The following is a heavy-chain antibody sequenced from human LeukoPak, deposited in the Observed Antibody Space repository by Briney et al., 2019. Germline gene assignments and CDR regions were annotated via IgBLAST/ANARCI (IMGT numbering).Heavy chain of an antibody. CDR3: ARRSVLGAFDI. J-gene: IGHJ3*02. Sequence: PGGSLRLSCAASGFTFSSYWMHWVRQAPGKGLVWVSRINSDGSSTSYADSVKGRFTISRDNVKNALYLQMNSLRAEDTAVYYCARRSVLGAFDIWGQGTMVTVSS. CDR1: GFTFSSYW. V-gene: IGHV3-74*01. CDR2: INSDGSST. D-gene: IGHD2-8*01.